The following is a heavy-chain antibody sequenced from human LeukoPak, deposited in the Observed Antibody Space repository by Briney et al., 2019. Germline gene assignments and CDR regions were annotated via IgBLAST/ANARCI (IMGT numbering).Heavy chain of an antibody. CDR2: IYYSGST. V-gene: IGHV4-30-4*01. D-gene: IGHD3-10*01. J-gene: IGHJ4*02. CDR1: GGSISSGDYY. Sequence: PSQTLSLTCTVSGGSISSGDYYWSWIRQPPGKGLEWIGYIYYSGSTCYNPSLKSRVTISVDTSKNQFSLKLSSVTAADTAVYYCARVPLWFGELAPIDCWGQGTLVTVSS. CDR3: ARVPLWFGELAPIDC.